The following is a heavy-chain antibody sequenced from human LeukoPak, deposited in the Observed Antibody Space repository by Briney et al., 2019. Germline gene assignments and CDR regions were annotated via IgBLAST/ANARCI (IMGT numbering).Heavy chain of an antibody. Sequence: TGGSLRLSCAACGFTFSSYAMSWVRQAPGKGLEWVSAISGSGGSTYYADSVKGRFTISRDNSKNTLYLQMNSLRAEDTAVYYCAKGRRTLLWFGELLPPEDYWGQGTLVTVSS. D-gene: IGHD3-10*01. V-gene: IGHV3-23*01. CDR3: AKGRRTLLWFGELLPPEDY. CDR1: GFTFSSYA. J-gene: IGHJ4*02. CDR2: ISGSGGST.